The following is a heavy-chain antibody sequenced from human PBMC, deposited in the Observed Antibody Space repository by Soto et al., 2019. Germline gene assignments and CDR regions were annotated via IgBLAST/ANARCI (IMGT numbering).Heavy chain of an antibody. V-gene: IGHV1-69*13. CDR2: IIPIFGTA. CDR3: ARALRIAAAGTRYYYYYYGMDV. D-gene: IGHD6-13*01. J-gene: IGHJ6*01. CDR1: GGTFSSYA. Sequence: GASVKVSCKASGGTFSSYAISWVRQAPGQGLEWMGGIIPIFGTANYAQKFQGRVTITADESTSTAYMELSSLRSEDTAVYYCARALRIAAAGTRYYYYYYGMDVWGQGTPVSVSS.